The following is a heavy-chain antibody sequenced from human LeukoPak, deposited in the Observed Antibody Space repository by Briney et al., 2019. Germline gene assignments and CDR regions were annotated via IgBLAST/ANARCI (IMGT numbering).Heavy chain of an antibody. CDR1: GDSVSRDNYH. D-gene: IGHD3-22*01. Sequence: SETLSLTCTGSGDSVSRDNYHGRWIRQPPGKGLECIAYIDYSGATKFNPSLKSRVTITLDTSKNQFSLKLSSVTAADTAVYYCARDRRGYYDSSGHFDYWGQGTLVTVSS. V-gene: IGHV4-61*01. J-gene: IGHJ4*02. CDR3: ARDRRGYYDSSGHFDY. CDR2: IDYSGAT.